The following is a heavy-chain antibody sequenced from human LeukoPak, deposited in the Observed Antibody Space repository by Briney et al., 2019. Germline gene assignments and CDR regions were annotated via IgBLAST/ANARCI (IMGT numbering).Heavy chain of an antibody. D-gene: IGHD5-24*01. Sequence: GGSLRLSCVGSAFTFSDYWMSWVRQAPGKGLEWVANIKQEGSEKDYVDALKGRFTISRDNAKNSLYLQMNSLGAEDTAVYYCARWLELMRNFDWWGQGTLVTVSS. CDR3: ARWLELMRNFDW. CDR2: IKQEGSEK. CDR1: AFTFSDYW. V-gene: IGHV3-7*01. J-gene: IGHJ4*02.